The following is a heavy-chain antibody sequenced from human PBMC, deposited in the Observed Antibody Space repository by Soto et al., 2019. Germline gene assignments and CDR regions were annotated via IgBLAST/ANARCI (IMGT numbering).Heavy chain of an antibody. CDR1: GYTFTSYS. Sequence: ASVKVSCKASGYTFTSYSISWVRQAPGQGLEWMGWISACNGNTNYAQKLQGRVTMTTDTSTSTAYMELRSLRSDDTAVYYCARVAYSYGLNWFDPWGQGTLVTVSS. D-gene: IGHD5-18*01. J-gene: IGHJ5*02. CDR2: ISACNGNT. V-gene: IGHV1-18*04. CDR3: ARVAYSYGLNWFDP.